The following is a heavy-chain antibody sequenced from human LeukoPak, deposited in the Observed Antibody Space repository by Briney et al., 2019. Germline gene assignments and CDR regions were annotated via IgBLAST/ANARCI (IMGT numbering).Heavy chain of an antibody. Sequence: SVKVSCKASGGTFSSYAISWVRQAPGQGLEWMGRIIPILGIANYAQKFQGRVTITADKSTSTAYMELSSLRSEDTAVYYCARATMVRGRRGGGPDYYFDYWGQGTLVTVSS. V-gene: IGHV1-69*04. CDR3: ARATMVRGRRGGGPDYYFDY. D-gene: IGHD3-10*01. CDR2: IIPILGIA. J-gene: IGHJ4*02. CDR1: GGTFSSYA.